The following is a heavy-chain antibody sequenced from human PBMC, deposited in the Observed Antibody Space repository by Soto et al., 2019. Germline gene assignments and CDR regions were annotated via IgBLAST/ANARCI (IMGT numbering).Heavy chain of an antibody. V-gene: IGHV4-31*03. CDR1: GGSISSGGYY. J-gene: IGHJ2*01. D-gene: IGHD3-22*01. Sequence: QVQLQESGPGLVKPSQTLSLTCTVSGGSISSGGYYWSWIRQHPGKGLEWIGYIYYSGSTYYNPSLKSRVTIAVDTSKNQFSLKLSSVTAADTAVYYCARDWEPYDSSGMYFDLWGRGTLVTVSS. CDR2: IYYSGST. CDR3: ARDWEPYDSSGMYFDL.